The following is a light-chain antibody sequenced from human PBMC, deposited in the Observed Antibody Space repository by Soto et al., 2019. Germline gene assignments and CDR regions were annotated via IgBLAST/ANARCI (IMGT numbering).Light chain of an antibody. CDR2: DAS. V-gene: IGKV1-5*01. CDR3: QQYSRWT. CDR1: QSISSW. J-gene: IGKJ1*01. Sequence: DIQMTQSPSTLSASVGDRVTITCRASQSISSWLAWYQQKPGKAPKLLIYDASSLESGVPSRFSGSGSGTEFTLTISSLQPDDFATYYCQQYSRWTFGQGTEVEIK.